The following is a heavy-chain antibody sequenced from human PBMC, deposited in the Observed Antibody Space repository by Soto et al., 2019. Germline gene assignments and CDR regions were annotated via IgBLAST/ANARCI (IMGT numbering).Heavy chain of an antibody. CDR1: GDSISSYF. Sequence: PSETLSLTCTVSGDSISSYFRSWIRQPAGKGLEWIGRMYITGTTSYNPSFKRRVTMSIDTSKNQFSLKMTSVTAGDTAVYYCAGDGEYGSGWYSFNPCGQGTRVTVS. V-gene: IGHV4-4*07. J-gene: IGHJ5*02. CDR2: MYITGTT. D-gene: IGHD6-13*01. CDR3: AGDGEYGSGWYSFNP.